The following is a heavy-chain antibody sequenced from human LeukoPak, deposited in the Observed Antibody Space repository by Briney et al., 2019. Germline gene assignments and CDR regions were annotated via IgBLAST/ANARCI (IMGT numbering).Heavy chain of an antibody. V-gene: IGHV4-38-2*02. J-gene: IGHJ3*02. CDR1: GYSISSGYY. CDR2: IYHSGST. Sequence: SETLSLTCTVSGYSISSGYYWGWIRQPPGKGLEWIGSIYHSGSTYYNPSLKSRVTISVDTSKNQFSLKLSSVTAADTAVYYCARELVGATAADIWGQGTMVTVSS. D-gene: IGHD1-26*01. CDR3: ARELVGATAADI.